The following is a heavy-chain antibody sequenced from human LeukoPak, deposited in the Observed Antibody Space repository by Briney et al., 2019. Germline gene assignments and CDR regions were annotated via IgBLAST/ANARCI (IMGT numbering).Heavy chain of an antibody. J-gene: IGHJ4*02. V-gene: IGHV3-21*01. CDR3: ARGHYDVLAASYKWTPDY. CDR1: GLTFSRYN. CDR2: IGTSSNNI. Sequence: PGGSLRLSCAASGLTFSRYNMNWVRQAPGKGLEWVSSIGTSSNNIYYTDSVKGRFTISRDNAKNSLSLQLNSLRVEDTAVYYCARGHYDVLAASYKWTPDYWGQGTLVTVSS. D-gene: IGHD3-9*01.